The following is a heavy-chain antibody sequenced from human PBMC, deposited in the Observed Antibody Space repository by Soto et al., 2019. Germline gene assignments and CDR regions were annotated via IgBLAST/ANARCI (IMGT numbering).Heavy chain of an antibody. D-gene: IGHD2-2*02. Sequence: GVSLKISCTGSGYSFTSYWIGWVRQMPGKGLERMGIIYLGDSDTRYSPSFQGQVTISADKSIRTAYLQWSSLKVSDTAMYYCGRQTYFSSTSGYTVDSWGQGTLVTVSS. J-gene: IGHJ4*02. CDR2: IYLGDSDT. CDR1: GYSFTSYW. CDR3: GRQTYFSSTSGYTVDS. V-gene: IGHV5-51*01.